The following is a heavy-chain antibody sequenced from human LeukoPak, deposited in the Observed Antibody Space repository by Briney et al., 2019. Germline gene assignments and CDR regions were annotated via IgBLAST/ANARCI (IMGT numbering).Heavy chain of an antibody. V-gene: IGHV3-30*18. CDR2: ISYDGSNK. J-gene: IGHJ6*02. CDR3: GKEGVDIVATTKYYYYYGMDV. Sequence: PGGSLRLSCAASGFTFSSYGMHWVRQAPGKGLEWVAVISYDGSNKYYADSVKGRFTISRDNSKNTLYLQMNSLRAEDTAVYYCGKEGVDIVATTKYYYYYGMDVWGEGSTVTVS. D-gene: IGHD5-12*01. CDR1: GFTFSSYG.